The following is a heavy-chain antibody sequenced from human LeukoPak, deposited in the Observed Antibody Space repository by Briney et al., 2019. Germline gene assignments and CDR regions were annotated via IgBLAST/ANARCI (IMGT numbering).Heavy chain of an antibody. J-gene: IGHJ3*02. CDR2: INPNSGGT. CDR1: GYTFTSYG. Sequence: ASVKVSCKASGYTFTSYGISWVRQAPGQGLEWMGWINPNSGGTNYAQKFQGRVTMTRDTSISTAYMELSRLRSDDTAVYYCAVSSDAFDIWGQGTMVTVSS. V-gene: IGHV1-2*02. CDR3: AVSSDAFDI.